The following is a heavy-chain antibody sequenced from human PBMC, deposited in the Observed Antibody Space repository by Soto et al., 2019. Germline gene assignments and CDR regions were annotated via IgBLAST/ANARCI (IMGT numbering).Heavy chain of an antibody. V-gene: IGHV4-39*01. CDR3: ARGFYDGSGYYPPGD. CDR1: GVSIRHSNYY. CDR2: IYHTGST. Sequence: QPQLQESGPGLVKPSETLSLTCTVSGVSIRHSNYYWGWIRQPPGKGLEWIGSIYHTGSTYYNPSLKSRVTISVDTSKNQFSLELSSVTAADTAVYYCARGFYDGSGYYPPGDWGQGTLVTVSS. J-gene: IGHJ4*02. D-gene: IGHD3-22*01.